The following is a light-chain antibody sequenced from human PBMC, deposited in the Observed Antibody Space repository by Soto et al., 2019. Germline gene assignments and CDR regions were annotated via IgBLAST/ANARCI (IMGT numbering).Light chain of an antibody. J-gene: IGLJ2*01. CDR1: GSDVGAYNY. Sequence: QSALTQSPSASGIRGQSVTISCSGTGSDVGAYNYLSWYPNHPGKAPKLIIYEVIKRPSGGPDRFSGSKSGTTASLTVSGIQTEDEAVYYCGSFVGGTTLIFGGGTKLTVL. V-gene: IGLV2-8*01. CDR2: EVI. CDR3: GSFVGGTTLI.